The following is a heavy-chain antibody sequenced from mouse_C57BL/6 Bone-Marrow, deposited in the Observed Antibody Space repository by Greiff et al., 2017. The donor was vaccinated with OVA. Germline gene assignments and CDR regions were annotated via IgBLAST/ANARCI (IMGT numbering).Heavy chain of an antibody. CDR1: GFTFSSYA. Sequence: DVQLVESGGGLVKPGGSLKLSCAASGFTFSSYAMSWVRQTPEKRLEWVATISDGGSYTYYPDNVKGRFTISRDNAKNNLYLQMSHLKSEDTAMYYCAREYYYWYFDVWGTGTTVTVSS. D-gene: IGHD1-1*01. J-gene: IGHJ1*03. V-gene: IGHV5-4*01. CDR2: ISDGGSYT. CDR3: AREYYYWYFDV.